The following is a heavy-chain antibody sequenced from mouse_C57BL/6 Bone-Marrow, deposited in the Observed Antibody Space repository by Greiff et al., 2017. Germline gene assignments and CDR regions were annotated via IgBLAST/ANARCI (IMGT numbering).Heavy chain of an antibody. J-gene: IGHJ4*01. CDR3: ARGVLRGDY. D-gene: IGHD1-1*01. V-gene: IGHV1-54*01. CDR2: INPGSGGT. Sequence: QVQLQQPGAELVKPGTSVKVSCKSSGYAFTNYFIELLKQRPGQGLEWIGVINPGSGGTNYNEKFKGKATLTADKSSSTAYMQLSSLTSEDSAVYFCARGVLRGDYWGQGTSVTVSS. CDR1: GYAFTNYF.